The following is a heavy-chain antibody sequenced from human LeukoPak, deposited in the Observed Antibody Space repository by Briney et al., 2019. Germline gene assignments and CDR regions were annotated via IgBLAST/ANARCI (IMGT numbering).Heavy chain of an antibody. CDR2: IKQDGSEK. Sequence: GGSLRLSCAASGFTCSGYWTGWPRQAPGKGLEWVANIKQDGSEKYYVDSVKGRFTISRDNAKNSLYLQMTSLRAEDTAEYYCAIVPPIAVAGGSDYWGQGTLVTVSS. J-gene: IGHJ4*02. CDR1: GFTCSGYW. CDR3: AIVPPIAVAGGSDY. D-gene: IGHD6-19*01. V-gene: IGHV3-7*01.